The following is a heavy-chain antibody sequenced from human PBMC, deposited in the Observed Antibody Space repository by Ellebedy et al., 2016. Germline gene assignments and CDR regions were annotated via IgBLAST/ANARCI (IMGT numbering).Heavy chain of an antibody. Sequence: ASVKVSCKASGYTFTSYAMHWVRQAPGQRLEWMGWINAGNGNTKYSQKFQGRVTITRDTSASTAYMELSSLRSEDTAVYYCASQRASPGGSGGSWFDPWGQGTLVTVSS. CDR1: GYTFTSYA. D-gene: IGHD6-19*01. V-gene: IGHV1-3*01. CDR2: INAGNGNT. J-gene: IGHJ5*02. CDR3: ASQRASPGGSGGSWFDP.